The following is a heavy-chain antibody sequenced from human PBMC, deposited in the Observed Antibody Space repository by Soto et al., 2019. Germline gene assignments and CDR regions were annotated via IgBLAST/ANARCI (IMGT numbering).Heavy chain of an antibody. Sequence: QVQLVQSGAEVKKPGSSVKVSCKASGGTFSSYAISWVRQAPGQGLEWMGGIIPIFGTANYAQKFQGRVTITTDESTSTAYMELSSLRSEDTAVYYCARAGGYYDFWSGSYLPYGMDVWGQGTTVTVSS. CDR2: IIPIFGTA. J-gene: IGHJ6*02. CDR3: ARAGGYYDFWSGSYLPYGMDV. V-gene: IGHV1-69*01. D-gene: IGHD3-3*01. CDR1: GGTFSSYA.